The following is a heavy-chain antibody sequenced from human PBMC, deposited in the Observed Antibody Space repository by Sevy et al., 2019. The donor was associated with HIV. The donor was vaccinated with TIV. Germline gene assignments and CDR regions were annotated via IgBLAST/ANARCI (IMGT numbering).Heavy chain of an antibody. CDR2: INHSGST. V-gene: IGHV4-34*01. CDR1: GGSFSGYY. D-gene: IGHD2-2*02. CDR3: ARGPTGYCSSTSFYRYYGMDV. J-gene: IGHJ6*02. Sequence: SETLSLTCAVYGGSFSGYYWSWIRQPPGKGLEWIGEINHSGSTNYNPSLKSRVTISVDTSKNQFSLKLSSVTAADTAVYYCARGPTGYCSSTSFYRYYGMDVWGQGTTVTVSS.